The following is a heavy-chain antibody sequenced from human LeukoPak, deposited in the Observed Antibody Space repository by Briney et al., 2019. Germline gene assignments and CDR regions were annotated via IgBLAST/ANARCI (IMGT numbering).Heavy chain of an antibody. J-gene: IGHJ4*02. D-gene: IGHD3-10*01. CDR2: MKSGTA. CDR1: GFSFSNAY. CDR3: TTDDYFGSGSYKGY. Sequence: GESLRLSCVASGFSFSNAYLSWVRQAPGKGLDWFGRMKSGTADYAAPLTGRFTISRDDSKDTLYLQMNNVRTEDTAVYYCTTDDYFGSGSYKGYWGQGTLVTVSS. V-gene: IGHV3-15*01.